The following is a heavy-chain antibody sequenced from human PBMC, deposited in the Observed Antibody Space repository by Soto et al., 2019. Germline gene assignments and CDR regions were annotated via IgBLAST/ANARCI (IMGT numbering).Heavy chain of an antibody. D-gene: IGHD3-9*01. J-gene: IGHJ4*02. CDR2: IYYRGNA. CDR1: DDSINSDKYY. V-gene: IGHV4-39*01. Sequence: QLQLQESGPGLVKPSETLSLTCSVSDDSINSDKYYWGWIRQPPGKGLEWLGSIYYRGNAYYNPSLQTRVTLSLDKSRSQFSPKLNSVTAADSAVYFCARLEGLATISYYFDFWGPGALVTVSS. CDR3: ARLEGLATISYYFDF.